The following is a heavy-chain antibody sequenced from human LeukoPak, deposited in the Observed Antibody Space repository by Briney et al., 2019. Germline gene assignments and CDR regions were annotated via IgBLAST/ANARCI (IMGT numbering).Heavy chain of an antibody. CDR2: IRYDGSNK. CDR1: GFTFRSYG. V-gene: IGHV3-30*02. J-gene: IGHJ4*02. D-gene: IGHD5-24*01. CDR3: ARRWLQLDYFDY. Sequence: GGSLRLSXAASGFTFRSYGMHWVRQAPGKGLEWVAFIRYDGSNKYYADSVKGRFTISRDNSKNTLYLQMNSLRAEDTAVYYCARRWLQLDYFDYWGQGTLVTVSS.